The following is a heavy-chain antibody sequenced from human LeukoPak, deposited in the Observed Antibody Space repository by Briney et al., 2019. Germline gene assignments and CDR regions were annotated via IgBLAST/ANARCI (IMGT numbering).Heavy chain of an antibody. J-gene: IGHJ4*02. CDR2: INAGNGNT. Sequence: GASVKVSCKASGYSFTSYAMHWVRQAPGQRLEWMGWINAGNGNTKYSQKFQGRVTITRDTSASTAYMELSSLRSEDTAVYYCAGDPSGSSGWYYFDYWGQETLVTVSS. D-gene: IGHD6-19*01. CDR1: GYSFTSYA. CDR3: AGDPSGSSGWYYFDY. V-gene: IGHV1-3*01.